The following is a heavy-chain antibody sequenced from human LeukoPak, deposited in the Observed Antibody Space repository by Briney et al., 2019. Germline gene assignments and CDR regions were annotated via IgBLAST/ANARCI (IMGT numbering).Heavy chain of an antibody. V-gene: IGHV4-31*03. J-gene: IGHJ4*02. CDR3: ARDNGAAAGPQRYYFDY. CDR2: IYYSGST. D-gene: IGHD6-13*01. CDR1: GGSISSGGYY. Sequence: PSETLSLTCTVSGGSISSGGYYWSWIRQHPGKGLEWIGYIYYSGSTYYNPSLKSRVTISVDTSKSQFSLKLSSVTAADTAVYYCARDNGAAAGPQRYYFDYWGQGTLVTVSS.